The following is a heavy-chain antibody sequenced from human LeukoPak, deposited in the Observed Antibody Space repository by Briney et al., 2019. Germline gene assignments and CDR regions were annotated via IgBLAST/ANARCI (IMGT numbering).Heavy chain of an antibody. Sequence: HSGGSLRLSCAASGFTFSNFWMYWVRQPPGKGLVWVSRISSDGSNTNYADSVKGRFTISRDNAKNTLYLQMDSLRAEDTAVYYCARERDDAFDIWGQGTMVTVSS. CDR2: ISSDGSNT. V-gene: IGHV3-74*01. CDR3: ARERDDAFDI. CDR1: GFTFSNFW. J-gene: IGHJ3*02. D-gene: IGHD5-24*01.